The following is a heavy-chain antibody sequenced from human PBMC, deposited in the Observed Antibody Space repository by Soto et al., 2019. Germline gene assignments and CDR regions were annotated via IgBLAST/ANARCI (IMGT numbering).Heavy chain of an antibody. D-gene: IGHD1-26*01. V-gene: IGHV3-23*01. CDR1: GFTLISYA. CDR2: ISGSGGIT. CDR3: AKVAHWELLLALFDY. J-gene: IGHJ4*02. Sequence: GGYLRLSCAASGFTLISYAMSWVRQAPGKGLDLFSAISGSGGITYYADSVKGRFTISRDNSKNTLYLQMNSLRAEDTAVYYCAKVAHWELLLALFDYWGQGTLVTVSS.